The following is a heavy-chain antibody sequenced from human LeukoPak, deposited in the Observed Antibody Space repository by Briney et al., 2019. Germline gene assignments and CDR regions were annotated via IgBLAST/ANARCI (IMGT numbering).Heavy chain of an antibody. Sequence: PSETLSLTCTVSGYSISSGYYWGWIRQPPGKGLEWIGSIYHSGRTFYNPSLKSRVTISVDTSKNQFSLKLSSVTAADTAVYYCANPLGDPTDYWGQGTLVTVSS. V-gene: IGHV4-38-2*02. CDR1: GYSISSGYY. CDR3: ANPLGDPTDY. CDR2: IYHSGRT. D-gene: IGHD3-16*01. J-gene: IGHJ4*02.